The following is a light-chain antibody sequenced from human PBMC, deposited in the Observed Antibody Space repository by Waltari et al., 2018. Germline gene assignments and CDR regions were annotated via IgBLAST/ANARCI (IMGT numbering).Light chain of an antibody. CDR3: QQGYRTWT. Sequence: IQTTQSPSSLSASVGDRVTITCRASQFVSNYVNWYQHKPGQAPKLLIFAASTLHSGVPGRFSGSGSGTEFALTISGLQPDDFATYYCQQGYRTWTFGLGTRVEIK. V-gene: IGKV1-39*01. CDR1: QFVSNY. CDR2: AAS. J-gene: IGKJ1*01.